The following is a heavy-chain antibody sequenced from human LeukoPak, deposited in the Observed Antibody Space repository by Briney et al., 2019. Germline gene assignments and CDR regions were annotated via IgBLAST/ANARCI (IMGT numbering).Heavy chain of an antibody. J-gene: IGHJ4*02. CDR2: IYYSGGT. D-gene: IGHD5-18*01. CDR3: ATEDTDMADPFDY. CDR1: GGSISSSTYY. Sequence: SETLSLTCTVSGGSISSSTYYWGWIRQPPGKGLEWIGSIYYSGGTYYNPSLESRVTISVDTSKNHFSLKLSSVTAADTAVYYCATEDTDMADPFDYWGQGTLVTVSS. V-gene: IGHV4-39*02.